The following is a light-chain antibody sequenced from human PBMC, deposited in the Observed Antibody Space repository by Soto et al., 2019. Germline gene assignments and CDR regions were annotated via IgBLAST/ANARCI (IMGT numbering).Light chain of an antibody. V-gene: IGLV1-51*01. CDR1: SSNIGNNY. J-gene: IGLJ1*01. Sequence: QSVLTQPPSVSAAPGQKVTISCSGRSSNIGNNYVSWYQHLPGTAPKVLIYDNDKRPSGIPDRFSGSKSGTSATLGITGLQIGDEADYYCATWDNSVSAAVFGPGTKLTVL. CDR3: ATWDNSVSAAV. CDR2: DND.